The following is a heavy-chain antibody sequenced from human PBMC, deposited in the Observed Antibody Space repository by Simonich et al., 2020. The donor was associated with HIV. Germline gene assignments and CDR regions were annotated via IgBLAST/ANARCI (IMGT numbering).Heavy chain of an antibody. J-gene: IGHJ3*01. CDR1: RGSISRYY. V-gene: IGHV4-34*01. D-gene: IGHD3-10*01. Sequence: QVQLQESGPGLVKPSETLSLTCSVSRGSISRYYWTWIRQPPGKGLEWIGELNHSGTSNYNPSLKSRVTISVDTSKNQFSLKLNSVTAADTAVYYCARHFWVGESWGAFDFWGQGTMVTVSS. CDR2: LNHSGTS. CDR3: ARHFWVGESWGAFDF.